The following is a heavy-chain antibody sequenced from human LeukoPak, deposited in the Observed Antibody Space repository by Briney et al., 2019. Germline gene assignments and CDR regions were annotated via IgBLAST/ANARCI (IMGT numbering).Heavy chain of an antibody. J-gene: IGHJ6*04. CDR1: GFSFSSYG. Sequence: GGSLRLSCAASGFSFSSYGMHWVGQAPGKGLEWVSYISSSGSTIYYADSVKGRFTISRDNAKNSLYLQMNSLRAEDTAVYYCAELGITMIGGVWGKGTTVTISS. CDR3: AELGITMIGGV. CDR2: ISSSGSTI. D-gene: IGHD3-10*02. V-gene: IGHV3-48*03.